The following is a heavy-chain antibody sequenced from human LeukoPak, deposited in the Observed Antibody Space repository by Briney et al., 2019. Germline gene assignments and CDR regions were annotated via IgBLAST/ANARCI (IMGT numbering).Heavy chain of an antibody. J-gene: IGHJ4*02. Sequence: PGGSLRLSCAASGFTFSSYSMSWVRQAPGKGLEWVSAISGSGGSTYYADSVKGRFTISRDNSKNTLYLQMNSLRAEDTAVYYCAKWPSVAGRGGGYFDYWGQGTLVTVSS. CDR3: AKWPSVAGRGGGYFDY. V-gene: IGHV3-23*01. CDR1: GFTFSSYS. CDR2: ISGSGGST. D-gene: IGHD6-19*01.